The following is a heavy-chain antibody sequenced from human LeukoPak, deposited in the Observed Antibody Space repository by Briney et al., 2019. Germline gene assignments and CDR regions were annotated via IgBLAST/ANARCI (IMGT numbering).Heavy chain of an antibody. Sequence: PSETLSLTCTVSGGSISSSSYYWSWIRQPPGKGLEWIGYIYYSGSTNYNPSLKSRVTISVDTSKNQFSLKLSSVTAADTAVYYCARGSGYCSGGSCYLGYWGQGTLVTVSS. V-gene: IGHV4-61*01. J-gene: IGHJ4*02. CDR3: ARGSGYCSGGSCYLGY. CDR2: IYYSGST. CDR1: GGSISSSSYY. D-gene: IGHD2-15*01.